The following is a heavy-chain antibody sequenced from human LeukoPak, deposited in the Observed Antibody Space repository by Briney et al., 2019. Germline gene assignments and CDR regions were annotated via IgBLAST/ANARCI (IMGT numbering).Heavy chain of an antibody. J-gene: IGHJ4*02. Sequence: SLRLSCAASGFTFDDYAMHWVRQAPGKGLEWVSGISWNSGSIGYADSVKGRFTISRDNAKNSLYLQMNSLRAEDTALYYCAKDDYYDSSGYFWGQGTLVTVSS. CDR1: GFTFDDYA. CDR3: AKDDYYDSSGYF. D-gene: IGHD3-22*01. V-gene: IGHV3-9*01. CDR2: ISWNSGSI.